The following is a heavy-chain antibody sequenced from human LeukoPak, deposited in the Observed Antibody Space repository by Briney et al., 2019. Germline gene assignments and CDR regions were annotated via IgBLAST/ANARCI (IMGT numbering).Heavy chain of an antibody. Sequence: GGSLRLSCAASGFTFSNAWMTWVRQAPGKGLEWVGHIKSKTDGGTTDYAAPVKGRFTISRDDSKNTLYLQMNSLKTEDTAVYYCTAPYYDFWSGYSNWGQGTLVTVSS. D-gene: IGHD3-3*01. CDR2: IKSKTDGGTT. CDR1: GFTFSNAW. J-gene: IGHJ4*02. V-gene: IGHV3-15*01. CDR3: TAPYYDFWSGYSN.